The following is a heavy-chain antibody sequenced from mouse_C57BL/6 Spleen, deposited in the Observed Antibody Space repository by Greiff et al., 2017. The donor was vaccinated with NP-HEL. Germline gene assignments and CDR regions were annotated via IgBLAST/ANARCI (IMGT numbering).Heavy chain of an antibody. D-gene: IGHD2-1*01. CDR2: IYPGDGDT. V-gene: IGHV1-82*01. CDR1: GYAFSSSW. CDR3: ANYYGNPWFAY. Sequence: VKLMESGPELVKPGASVKISCKASGYAFSSSWMNWVKQRPGKGLEWIGRIYPGDGDTNYNGKFKGKATLTADKSSSTAYMQLSSLTSEDSAVYFCANYYGNPWFAYWGQGTLVTVSA. J-gene: IGHJ3*01.